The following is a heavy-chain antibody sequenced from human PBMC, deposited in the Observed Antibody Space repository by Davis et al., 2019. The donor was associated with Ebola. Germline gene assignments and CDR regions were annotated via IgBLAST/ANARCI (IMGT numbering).Heavy chain of an antibody. CDR1: GGTFSSYA. J-gene: IGHJ4*02. CDR2: IIPILGTA. V-gene: IGHV1-69*04. CDR3: ARGPLIVGATAYFDY. Sequence: AASVKVSCKASGGTFSSYAISWVRQAPGQGLEWMGRIIPILGTANYAQKFQGRVTITADKSTSTAYMELSSLRSEDTAVYYCARGPLIVGATAYFDYWGQGTLVTVSS. D-gene: IGHD1-26*01.